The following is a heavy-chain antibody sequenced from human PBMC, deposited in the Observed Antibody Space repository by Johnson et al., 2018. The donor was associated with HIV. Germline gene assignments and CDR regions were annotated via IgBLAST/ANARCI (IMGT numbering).Heavy chain of an antibody. Sequence: VQLVESGGGLVQPGGSRRLSCAASGFTFSSYAMSWVRQAPGKGLEWVSAISGSGGSTYYEDSVKGRFTISSDNSKTTLYLQMNSLRAEDTAVYYCANFRGTTRNPDAFDIWGQGTMVTVSS. CDR2: ISGSGGST. CDR1: GFTFSSYA. D-gene: IGHD1-1*01. CDR3: ANFRGTTRNPDAFDI. V-gene: IGHV3-23*04. J-gene: IGHJ3*02.